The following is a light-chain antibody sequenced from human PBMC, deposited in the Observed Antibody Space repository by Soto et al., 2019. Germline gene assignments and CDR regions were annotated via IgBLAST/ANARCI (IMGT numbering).Light chain of an antibody. CDR3: QQYNNWSLT. CDR1: QSVSSN. J-gene: IGKJ4*01. V-gene: IGKV3-15*01. CDR2: GAS. Sequence: EIVLTQSPATLSVSPGARAPLSCRASQSVSSNLAWYQQKPGQAPRLLIYGASTRATGIPARFSGSGSGTEFTLTISSLQSEDFAVYYCQQYNNWSLTFGGGTKVDIK.